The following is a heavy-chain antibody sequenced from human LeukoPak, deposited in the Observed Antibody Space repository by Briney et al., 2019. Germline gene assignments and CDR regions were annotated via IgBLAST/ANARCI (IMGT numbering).Heavy chain of an antibody. CDR2: IYPGDSDN. Sequence: GESLKISCKGSGNIFTNYWIGLLRQMAGKRLELMGIIYPGDSDNRSSPSFQGHVTISADKSISTAYLQWSSLKASDTAMYCCARLRSLSGVVMIRQQYFDYWGQGTLVTVSS. J-gene: IGHJ4*02. V-gene: IGHV5-51*01. CDR1: GNIFTNYW. D-gene: IGHD3-3*01. CDR3: ARLRSLSGVVMIRQQYFDY.